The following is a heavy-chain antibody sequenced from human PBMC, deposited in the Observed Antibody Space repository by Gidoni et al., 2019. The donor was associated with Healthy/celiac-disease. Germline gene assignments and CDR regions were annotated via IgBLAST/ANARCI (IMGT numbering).Heavy chain of an antibody. CDR2: IYYSGST. D-gene: IGHD3-10*01. CDR3: ARLWDYYGSGDAFDI. V-gene: IGHV4-59*01. Sequence: QVQLQESGPGLVKPSETLSLTCTVSGGSISSYYWSWIRQPPGKGLEWIGYIYYSGSTNYNPSLKSRVTISVDTSKNQFSLKLSSVTAADTAVYYCARLWDYYGSGDAFDIWGQGTMVTVSS. J-gene: IGHJ3*02. CDR1: GGSISSYY.